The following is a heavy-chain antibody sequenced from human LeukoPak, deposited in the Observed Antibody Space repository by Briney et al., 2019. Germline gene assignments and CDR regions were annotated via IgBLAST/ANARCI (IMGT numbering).Heavy chain of an antibody. D-gene: IGHD6-13*01. CDR2: INHSGST. CDR3: ARVASSSWYYFDY. Sequence: SETLSLTCAVYGGYFSGYYWSWIPQPPGKGLEWIGEINHSGSTNYNPSLKSRVTISVDASKNQSSLKLSSVTAADTAVYYCARVASSSWYYFDYWGQGTLVTVSS. V-gene: IGHV4-34*01. J-gene: IGHJ4*02. CDR1: GGYFSGYY.